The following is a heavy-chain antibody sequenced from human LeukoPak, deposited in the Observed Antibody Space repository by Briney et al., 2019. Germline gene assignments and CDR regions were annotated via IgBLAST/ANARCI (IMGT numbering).Heavy chain of an antibody. V-gene: IGHV3-9*01. CDR3: AKGFSVVVPAAHFDY. D-gene: IGHD2-2*01. CDR1: GFTFDDYA. J-gene: IGHJ4*02. Sequence: PGGSRRLSCAASGFTFDDYAMHWVRQAPGKGLEWVSGISWNSGSIGYADSVKGRFTISRDNAKNSLYLQMNSLRAEDTALYYCAKGFSVVVPAAHFDYWGQGTLVTVSS. CDR2: ISWNSGSI.